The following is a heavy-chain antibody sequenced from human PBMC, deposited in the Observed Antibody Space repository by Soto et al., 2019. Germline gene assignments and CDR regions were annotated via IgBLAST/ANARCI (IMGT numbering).Heavy chain of an antibody. CDR1: GYSFTSYW. CDR2: IDPSDSYT. J-gene: IGHJ1*01. D-gene: IGHD6-6*01. Sequence: PGESLKISCKGSGYSFTSYWISWVRQMPGKGLEWMGRIDPSDSYTNYSPSFQGHVTISADKSISTAYLQWSSLKASDTAMYYCARPPRGYSSSSEYFQHWGQGTLVTVSS. CDR3: ARPPRGYSSSSEYFQH. V-gene: IGHV5-10-1*01.